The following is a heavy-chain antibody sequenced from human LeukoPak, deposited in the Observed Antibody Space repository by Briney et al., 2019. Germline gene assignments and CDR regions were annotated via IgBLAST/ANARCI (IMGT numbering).Heavy chain of an antibody. CDR3: ARRGYYSDY. D-gene: IGHD3-22*01. V-gene: IGHV3-7*03. Sequence: GGSLRLSCAASGFTVSSNYMSGVRQAPGKGLEWVANIKQDGSEKYYVDSVKGRFTISRDNAKNSLYLQMNSLRAEDTAVYYCARRGYYSDYWGQGTLVTVSS. CDR1: GFTVSSNY. J-gene: IGHJ4*02. CDR2: IKQDGSEK.